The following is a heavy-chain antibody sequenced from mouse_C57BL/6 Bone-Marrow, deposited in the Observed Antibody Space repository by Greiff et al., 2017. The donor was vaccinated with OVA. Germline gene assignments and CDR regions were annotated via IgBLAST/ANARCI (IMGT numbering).Heavy chain of an antibody. CDR2: FYPGSGSI. V-gene: IGHV1-62-2*01. Sequence: VQLQQSGAELVKPGASVKLSCKASGYNFHEYTIHWVKQRSGQGLEWIGWFYPGSGSIMYTEKFKDKATLTADKSSSTVYLELSSLTSEDTAVYFCTSHEWGMSQWYFDYWGKGTTLTVSS. D-gene: IGHD1-3*01. CDR3: TSHEWGMSQWYFDY. CDR1: GYNFHEYT. J-gene: IGHJ2*01.